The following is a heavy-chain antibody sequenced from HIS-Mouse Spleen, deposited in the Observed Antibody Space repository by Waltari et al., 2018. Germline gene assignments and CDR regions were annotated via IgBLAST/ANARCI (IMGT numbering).Heavy chain of an antibody. V-gene: IGHV4-34*01. D-gene: IGHD6-13*01. Sequence: QVQLQQWGAGLLKPSETLSLTCAVYGGSFSGYYWSWIRQPPGKGLEWIGEINHSGSTNYNPSLKSRVTISGETSKNQFSLKLSSVTAADTAVYYCAWGGQQLAHDAFDIWGQGTMVTVSS. J-gene: IGHJ3*02. CDR1: GGSFSGYY. CDR2: INHSGST. CDR3: AWGGQQLAHDAFDI.